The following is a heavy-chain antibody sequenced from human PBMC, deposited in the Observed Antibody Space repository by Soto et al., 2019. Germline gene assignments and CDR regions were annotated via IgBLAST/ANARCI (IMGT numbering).Heavy chain of an antibody. D-gene: IGHD2-8*01. CDR3: AKLDGIYARVSYYFDY. J-gene: IGHJ4*02. CDR1: GFAFSSYA. CDR2: ISGSGGST. V-gene: IGHV3-23*01. Sequence: EVQLLESGGGLVQPGGSLRLSCAASGFAFSSYAMSWVRQAPGKGLEWVSAISGSGGSTYYADSVKGRFTISRDNSKNTLYLQMNSLRAEDTAVYYCAKLDGIYARVSYYFDYWGQGTLVTVSS.